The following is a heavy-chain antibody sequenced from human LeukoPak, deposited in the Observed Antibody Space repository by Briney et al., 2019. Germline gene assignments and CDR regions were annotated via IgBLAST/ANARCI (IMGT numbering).Heavy chain of an antibody. Sequence: GGSLRLSCAASGFTFSRYDMHWVRQAPGKGLEYVSTINSDGDSTYYANSVKGRFTMSRDNSKNTLYLQMGSLRPEDMAVYYCARGNSNYFHYYYMDVWGKGTTVTVSS. CDR2: INSDGDST. V-gene: IGHV3-64*01. CDR3: ARGNSNYFHYYYMDV. D-gene: IGHD4-11*01. J-gene: IGHJ6*03. CDR1: GFTFSRYD.